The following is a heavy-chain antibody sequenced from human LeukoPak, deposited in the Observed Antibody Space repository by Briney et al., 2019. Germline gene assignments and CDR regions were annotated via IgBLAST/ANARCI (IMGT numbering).Heavy chain of an antibody. Sequence: PSQTLSLTCAVSGGSISSGGYSWSWIRQPPGKGLEWIGYIYHSGSTYYNPSLKSRVTISVDRSKNQFSLKLSSVTAADTAVYYCARVVVVAATSYFDYWGQGTLVTVSS. D-gene: IGHD2-15*01. CDR3: ARVVVVAATSYFDY. CDR2: IYHSGST. CDR1: GGSISSGGYS. J-gene: IGHJ4*02. V-gene: IGHV4-30-2*01.